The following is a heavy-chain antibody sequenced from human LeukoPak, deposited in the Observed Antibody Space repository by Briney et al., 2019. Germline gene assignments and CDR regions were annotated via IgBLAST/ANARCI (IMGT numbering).Heavy chain of an antibody. CDR3: ARTNQISETAFDF. J-gene: IGHJ3*01. CDR2: ILSSGST. V-gene: IGHV4-59*01. Sequence: PSETLSLTCTVSSGSINNYYWSWIRQPPGKGLDWIGYILSSGSTNYNPSVKSRVTISVDTSKNQFSLKLSSVTAADTAVYYCARTNQISETAFDFWGQGTMVIVSS. D-gene: IGHD1-14*01. CDR1: SGSINNYY.